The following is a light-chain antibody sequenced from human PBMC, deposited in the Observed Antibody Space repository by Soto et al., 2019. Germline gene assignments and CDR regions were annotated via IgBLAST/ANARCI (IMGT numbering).Light chain of an antibody. Sequence: IVLTQSPATLSLSPGEGSTLSCRASQSVSNYLAWYQPKPGQAPRLLIYDASKRATGIPARFSGSGSGTDFTLTISSLEPEDCAIYYCQQRSNWPLTFGGGTKVDIK. J-gene: IGKJ4*01. CDR2: DAS. CDR1: QSVSNY. V-gene: IGKV3-11*01. CDR3: QQRSNWPLT.